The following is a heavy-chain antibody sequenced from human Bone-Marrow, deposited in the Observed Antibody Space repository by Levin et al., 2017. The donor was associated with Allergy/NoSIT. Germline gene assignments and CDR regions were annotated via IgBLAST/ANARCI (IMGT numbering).Heavy chain of an antibody. CDR1: GSSFSSGFH. CDR2: IYHNVKT. J-gene: IGHJ4*02. CDR3: ARVVGVRIPAAIDY. D-gene: IGHD2-2*01. V-gene: IGHV4-38-2*02. Sequence: SQTLSLTCNVSGSSFSSGFHWGWIRQPPEKGLEWIGSIYHNVKTNYNPSLKSRVTVSLDTSRNQFSLRLSSVTAADTALYYCARVVGVRIPAAIDYWGQGTLVTVSS.